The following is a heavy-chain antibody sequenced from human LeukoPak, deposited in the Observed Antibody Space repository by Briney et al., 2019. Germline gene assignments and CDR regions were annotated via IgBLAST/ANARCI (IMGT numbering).Heavy chain of an antibody. D-gene: IGHD5-24*01. CDR3: ARGAILGGYNLIDD. CDR1: GFTFGTYA. J-gene: IGHJ4*02. Sequence: GGSLRLSCAASGFTFGTYAMHWVRQAARKGVEGVAVILSDGSIQNTADSVRGRFIISRDNSKNTLFLQMNRLRTEDTAVYYCARGAILGGYNLIDDWGQGTLVTVSS. V-gene: IGHV3-30*04. CDR2: ILSDGSIQ.